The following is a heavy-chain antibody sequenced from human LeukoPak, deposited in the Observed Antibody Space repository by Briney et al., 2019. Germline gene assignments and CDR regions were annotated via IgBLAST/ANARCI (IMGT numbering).Heavy chain of an antibody. D-gene: IGHD3-10*01. V-gene: IGHV1-2*02. CDR1: GYSFTAYY. Sequence: ASVKVSCKASGYSFTAYYIHWVRQAPGQGLEWMGRISPTRGGTKYAQKFLGRASMTRDTSISTSYMELRSLRPNDTAVYYCASLEYASGSSNSYYYYDGRNIWGQGTMVTVSS. CDR2: ISPTRGGT. CDR3: ASLEYASGSSNSYYYYDGRNI. J-gene: IGHJ6*02.